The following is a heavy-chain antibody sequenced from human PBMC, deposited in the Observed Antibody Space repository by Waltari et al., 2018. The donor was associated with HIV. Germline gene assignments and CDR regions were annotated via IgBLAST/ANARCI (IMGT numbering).Heavy chain of an antibody. D-gene: IGHD3-10*01. CDR2: IYPDDTT. Sequence: AESGGRLIQPGGSLGLCCTASNFSVSGKHVTWFRQAPGGALEWVGVIYPDDTTHYADSVSGRFTISRAKSRTTVLLLMNGLFVDDTATYFCATGVRYYGPWGQGTRVTVSS. V-gene: IGHV3-53*01. CDR3: ATGVRYYGP. CDR1: NFSVSGKH. J-gene: IGHJ5*02.